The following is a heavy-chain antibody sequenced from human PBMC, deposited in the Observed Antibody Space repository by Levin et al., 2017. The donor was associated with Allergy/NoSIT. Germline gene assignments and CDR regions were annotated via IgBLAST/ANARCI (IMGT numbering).Heavy chain of an antibody. CDR2: ISYDGSNK. CDR3: AREERWLVSPRTYHYSGLDV. CDR1: GFSFSSYA. V-gene: IGHV3-30*03. J-gene: IGHJ6*02. D-gene: IGHD6-19*01. Sequence: HPGGSLRLSCAASGFSFSSYAMHWVRQAPGKGLEWVALISYDGSNKFYADSVKGRFTTSRDNSKDTLYVHMNSLRVEDTAVYHCAREERWLVSPRTYHYSGLDVWGQGTTVTVAS.